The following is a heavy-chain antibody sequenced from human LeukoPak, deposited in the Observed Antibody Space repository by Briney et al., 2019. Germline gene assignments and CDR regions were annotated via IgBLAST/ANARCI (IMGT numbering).Heavy chain of an antibody. D-gene: IGHD3-3*01. CDR2: INPSGGST. CDR1: GYTFTSYY. V-gene: IGHV1-46*01. CDR3: ARDGSGYYPLVAFDI. Sequence: ASVKVSCKASGYTFTSYYMHWVRQAPGQGLEWMGIINPSGGSTSYAQKFQGRVTMTRDTSTSTVYMELSSLRSEDTAVYYCARDGSGYYPLVAFDIWGQGTMVTVSS. J-gene: IGHJ3*02.